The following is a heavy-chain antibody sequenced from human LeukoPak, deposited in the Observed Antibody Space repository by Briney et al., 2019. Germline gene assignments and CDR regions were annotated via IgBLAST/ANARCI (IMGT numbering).Heavy chain of an antibody. CDR1: GYTFTSYD. CDR2: MNPNSGNT. J-gene: IGHJ6*03. CDR3: ARGRIYDIVVVPAAMYYYMDV. D-gene: IGHD2-2*01. V-gene: IGHV1-8*03. Sequence: ASVTVSCKASGYTFTSYDINWVRQAPGQGLEWMGWMNPNSGNTGYAQKFQGRVTITRNTSISTAYMELSSLRSEDTAVYYCARGRIYDIVVVPAAMYYYMDVWGKGTTVTVSS.